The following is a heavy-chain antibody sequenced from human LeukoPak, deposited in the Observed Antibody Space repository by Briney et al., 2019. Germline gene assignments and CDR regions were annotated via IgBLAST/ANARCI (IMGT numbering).Heavy chain of an antibody. CDR2: IRSKANTYAT. V-gene: IGHV3-73*01. D-gene: IGHD3-22*01. Sequence: GGSLKLSCAASGFTFSDPAMHWVRQASGKGLEWLGRIRSKANTYATAYAASVKGRFTISRDDSKNTAYLQMNSLKTEDTAVYYCTGQAYYYDTSGFNFDYWGQGILVAVSS. J-gene: IGHJ4*02. CDR1: GFTFSDPA. CDR3: TGQAYYYDTSGFNFDY.